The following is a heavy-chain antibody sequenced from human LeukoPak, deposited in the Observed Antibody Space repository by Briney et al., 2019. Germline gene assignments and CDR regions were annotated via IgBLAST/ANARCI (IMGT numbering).Heavy chain of an antibody. CDR3: ARLYSSGWGYYFDY. CDR1: GGSISSSSYY. J-gene: IGHJ4*02. D-gene: IGHD6-19*01. CDR2: IYHSGST. V-gene: IGHV4-39*07. Sequence: SETLSLTCTVSGGSISSSSYYWGWIRQPPGKGLEWIGSIYHSGSTYYNPSLKSRVTISVDTSKNQFSLKLSSVTAADTAVYYCARLYSSGWGYYFDYWGQGTLVTVSS.